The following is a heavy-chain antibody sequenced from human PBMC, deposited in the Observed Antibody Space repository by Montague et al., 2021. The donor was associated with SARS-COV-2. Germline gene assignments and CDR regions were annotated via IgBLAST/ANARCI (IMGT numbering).Heavy chain of an antibody. V-gene: IGHV4-39*07. CDR2: IYFGGGT. CDR3: AREFEGYFDL. D-gene: IGHD3-10*01. CDR1: GGSISSSNYL. Sequence: SETLSLTCTVSGGSISSSNYLWGWIRQPPGKGLEWIGSIYFGGGTYYNPSLKSRVTISVDTSKNQFSLKLTSVTAADTAVYYCAREFEGYFDLWGRGTLVMVSS. J-gene: IGHJ2*01.